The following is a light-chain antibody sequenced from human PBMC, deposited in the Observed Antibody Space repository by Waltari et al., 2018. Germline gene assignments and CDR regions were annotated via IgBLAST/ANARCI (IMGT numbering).Light chain of an antibody. CDR1: SSAVGGFNW. Sequence: QSALTQPASVSGSPGQSITISCTGTSSAVGGFNWVPWYQQHPGKAPKVMIYDVTNRPSGVSNRFSGSKSGNTATLTISGLQAEDEADYYCMSYTSRHTMIFGGGTRLTVL. CDR2: DVT. V-gene: IGLV2-14*01. CDR3: MSYTSRHTMI. J-gene: IGLJ2*01.